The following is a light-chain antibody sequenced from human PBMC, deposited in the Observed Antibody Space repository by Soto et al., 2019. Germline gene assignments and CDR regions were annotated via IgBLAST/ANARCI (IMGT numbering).Light chain of an antibody. J-gene: IGKJ5*01. CDR1: QGVTTN. CDR3: QQYNNWPLS. V-gene: IGKV3-15*01. CDR2: DVS. Sequence: VIRQYRATLSVNPRERATLSCMAGQGVTTNSAWDKQESGESSRLLSYDVSIRATGVPARFSRSESETHFTLTISGLQSEDSAVYFCQQYNNWPLSFGQGTRLEIK.